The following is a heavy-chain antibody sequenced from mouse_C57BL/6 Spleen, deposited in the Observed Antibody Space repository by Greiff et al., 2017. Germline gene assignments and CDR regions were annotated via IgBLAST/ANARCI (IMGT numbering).Heavy chain of an antibody. J-gene: IGHJ3*01. D-gene: IGHD1-1*01. CDR1: GYTFTDYE. V-gene: IGHV1-15*01. CDR3: TRSLYYVGPWFAY. Sequence: VQLVESGAELVRPGASVTLSCKASGYTFTDYEMHWVKQTPVHGLEWIGAIDPETGGTAYNQKFKGKAILTADRSSSTAYMELRSLTSEDSAVYYCTRSLYYVGPWFAYWGQGTLVTVDA. CDR2: IDPETGGT.